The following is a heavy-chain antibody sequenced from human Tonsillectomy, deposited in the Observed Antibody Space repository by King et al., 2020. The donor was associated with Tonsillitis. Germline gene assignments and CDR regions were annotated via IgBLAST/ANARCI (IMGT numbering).Heavy chain of an antibody. CDR1: GYTFTNYG. V-gene: IGHV1-18*01. Sequence: QLVQSGAEVKKPGASVKVSCTASGYTFTNYGFTWVRQAPGQGLEWLGWISAFDANPHYAQKFQDRVTMTTDKSTTTAYMEMRSLTSDDTATYYCAQYFGSAGYYFAFDNW. D-gene: IGHD3-10*01. CDR3: AQYFGSAGYYFAFDN. CDR2: ISAFDANP. J-gene: IGHJ3*02.